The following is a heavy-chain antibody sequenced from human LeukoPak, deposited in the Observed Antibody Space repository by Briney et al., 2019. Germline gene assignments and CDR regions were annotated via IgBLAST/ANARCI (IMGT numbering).Heavy chain of an antibody. CDR2: ISPSDGNT. J-gene: IGHJ4*02. V-gene: IGHV3-23*01. CDR3: AKDSSVPYGITE. Sequence: GGSLRLSCAASGFTFSKYAMSWVRQAPGKGLEWVSAISPSDGNTFYAASVKGRFTISRDNSKNTLSLQMNSLRAEDTALYYCAKDSSVPYGITEWGQGTLVTVSS. CDR1: GFTFSKYA. D-gene: IGHD4-17*01.